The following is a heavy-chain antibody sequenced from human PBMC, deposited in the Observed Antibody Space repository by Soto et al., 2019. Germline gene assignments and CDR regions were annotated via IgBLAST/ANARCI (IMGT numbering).Heavy chain of an antibody. CDR2: INPNSGGT. V-gene: IGHV1-2*02. CDR1: GYTFTGYY. D-gene: IGHD4-4*01. Sequence: ASVKVSCKASGYTFTGYYMHWVRQAPGQGLEWMGWINPNSGGTNYAQKFQGRVTMTRDTSISTAYMELSRLRSDDTAVYYCARALRLQSSLTPAYRGQATLVTVSS. J-gene: IGHJ4*02. CDR3: ARALRLQSSLTPAY.